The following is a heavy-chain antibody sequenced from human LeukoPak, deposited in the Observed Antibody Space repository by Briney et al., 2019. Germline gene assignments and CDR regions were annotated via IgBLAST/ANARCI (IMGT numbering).Heavy chain of an antibody. Sequence: SETLSLTCTVSGGSISSSSYYWGWIRQPPGKGLEWIGSIYYSGSTYYNPSLKSRVTISVDKSKNQFSLKLSSVTAADTAVYYCARSSFGDQGRAFDIWGQGTMVTVSS. CDR3: ARSSFGDQGRAFDI. V-gene: IGHV4-39*07. J-gene: IGHJ3*02. CDR1: GGSISSSSYY. D-gene: IGHD4-17*01. CDR2: IYYSGST.